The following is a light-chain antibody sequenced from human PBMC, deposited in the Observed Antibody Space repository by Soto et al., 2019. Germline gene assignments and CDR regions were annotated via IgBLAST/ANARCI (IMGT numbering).Light chain of an antibody. Sequence: DIVMTQSPDSLAVSLGERATINCKSSQSVLDISNNKNYLAWYRQKPRQPPKLVIYWASARESGVPDRFSGSGSGTDFTLTISSLQAEDVAVYYCQQYYRTPPTFGQGTKLEIK. V-gene: IGKV4-1*01. CDR3: QQYYRTPPT. CDR1: QSVLDISNNKNY. J-gene: IGKJ2*01. CDR2: WAS.